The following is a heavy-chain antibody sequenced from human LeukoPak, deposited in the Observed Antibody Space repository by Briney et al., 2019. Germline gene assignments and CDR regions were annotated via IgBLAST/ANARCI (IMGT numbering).Heavy chain of an antibody. CDR2: IYYSGST. Sequence: SETRSLTCAVSGGSIRSSNWWSWVRQPPGKGLEWIGYIYYSGSTNYNPSLKSRVTISVDTSKNQFSLKLSSVIAADTAVYYCARLGVSAFDIWGQGTMVTVSS. J-gene: IGHJ3*02. CDR1: GGSIRSSNW. D-gene: IGHD2-8*01. CDR3: ARLGVSAFDI. V-gene: IGHV4-4*02.